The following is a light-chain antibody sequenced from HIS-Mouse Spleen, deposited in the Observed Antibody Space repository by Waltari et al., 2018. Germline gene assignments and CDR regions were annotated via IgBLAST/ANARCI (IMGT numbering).Light chain of an antibody. CDR2: WAS. J-gene: IGKJ4*01. CDR3: QQYYSTPT. Sequence: DIVMTQSPDSLAVSLGERATINCKSSQSVLYSSNNKNYLAWYQQKPGQPRKLLIYWASTRESGVPDRFSGSGSGTDFTLTISSLQAEDVAVYYCQQYYSTPTFGGGTKVEIK. CDR1: QSVLYSSNNKNY. V-gene: IGKV4-1*01.